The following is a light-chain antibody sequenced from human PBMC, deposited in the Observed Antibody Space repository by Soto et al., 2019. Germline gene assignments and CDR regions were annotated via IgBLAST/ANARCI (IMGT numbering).Light chain of an antibody. J-gene: IGKJ2*01. CDR2: AAT. CDR3: QQYIAYSYS. V-gene: IGKV1-39*01. CDR1: QTISKY. Sequence: DIQMTQSPASLSASVGDRVVIACRASQTISKYVNWYQQKPGKAPQLLIYAATSLQRGVPSRFSGSGSGTDFTFTISSLQPEDFATYHCQQYIAYSYSFGQGTKLEIK.